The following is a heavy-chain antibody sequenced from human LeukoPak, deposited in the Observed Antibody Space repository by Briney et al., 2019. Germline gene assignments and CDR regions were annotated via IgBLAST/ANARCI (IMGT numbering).Heavy chain of an antibody. D-gene: IGHD5-12*01. CDR2: IRSKAYGGTT. Sequence: GGSLRLSCTASGFTFSDYGMSWVRQAPGKGLEWVGFIRSKAYGGTTEYAASVKSRFTISRDDSKSIAYLQMNSLKTEDTAVYYCTREGDSGWPPDYWGQGTLVTVSS. CDR3: TREGDSGWPPDY. CDR1: GFTFSDYG. J-gene: IGHJ4*02. V-gene: IGHV3-49*04.